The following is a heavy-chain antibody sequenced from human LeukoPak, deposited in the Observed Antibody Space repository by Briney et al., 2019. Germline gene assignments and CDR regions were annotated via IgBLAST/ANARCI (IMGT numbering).Heavy chain of an antibody. Sequence: GGSLRLSCAASGFTFSSYAMSWVRQAPGKGLEWVSAISGSGGSTYHADSVKGRFTISRDNSKNTLYLQMNSLRAEDTAVYYCAKARPVEWELSYIYQDFDYWGQGTLVTVSS. J-gene: IGHJ4*02. D-gene: IGHD3-3*01. CDR3: AKARPVEWELSYIYQDFDY. CDR2: ISGSGGST. CDR1: GFTFSSYA. V-gene: IGHV3-23*01.